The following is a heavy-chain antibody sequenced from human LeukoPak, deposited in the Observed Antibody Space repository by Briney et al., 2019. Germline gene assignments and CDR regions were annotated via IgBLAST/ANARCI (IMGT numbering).Heavy chain of an antibody. CDR2: ISYDGSNK. CDR1: GFTFSSYG. Sequence: GRSLRLSCAASGFTFSSYGMHWVRQAPGKGLEWVAVISYDGSNKYYADSVEGRFTISRDNSKNTLYLQMNSLRAEDTAVYYCAKGLLRDGSGSPNYWGQGTLVTVSS. J-gene: IGHJ4*02. D-gene: IGHD3-10*01. CDR3: AKGLLRDGSGSPNY. V-gene: IGHV3-30*18.